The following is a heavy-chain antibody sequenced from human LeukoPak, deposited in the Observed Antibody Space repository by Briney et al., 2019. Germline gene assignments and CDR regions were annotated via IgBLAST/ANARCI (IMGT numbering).Heavy chain of an antibody. Sequence: PGESLKISCKGSGYSFSAYWIGWLRQMPGKGLEWMGIIFPGDSDTRYSPSFQGQVTISADKSLSTAYLQWSSLKASDTAMYYCARYHGDNSTCDYWGQGTLVTVSS. CDR2: IFPGDSDT. J-gene: IGHJ4*02. D-gene: IGHD4-23*01. CDR1: GYSFSAYW. CDR3: ARYHGDNSTCDY. V-gene: IGHV5-51*01.